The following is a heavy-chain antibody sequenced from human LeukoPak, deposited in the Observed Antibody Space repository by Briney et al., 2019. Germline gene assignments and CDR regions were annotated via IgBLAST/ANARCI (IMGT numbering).Heavy chain of an antibody. CDR3: ARGWPLIAAPPWFDP. Sequence: ASVKVSCKASGYTFTSYDINWVRQATGQGLEWMGWMNPNNGNTGYAQKFQGRVTMTRNTSISTAYMEPSSLRSEDTAVYYCARGWPLIAAPPWFDPWGQGTLVTVSS. V-gene: IGHV1-8*01. D-gene: IGHD6-6*01. J-gene: IGHJ5*02. CDR2: MNPNNGNT. CDR1: GYTFTSYD.